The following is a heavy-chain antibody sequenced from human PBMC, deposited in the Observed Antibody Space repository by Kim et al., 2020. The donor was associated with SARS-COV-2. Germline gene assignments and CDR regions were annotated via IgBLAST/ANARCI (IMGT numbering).Heavy chain of an antibody. J-gene: IGHJ4*02. D-gene: IGHD3-22*01. CDR2: IYPGDSDT. CDR1: EYDFTTYW. V-gene: IGHV5-51*01. Sequence: GESLKISCKGSEYDFTTYWIAWVRQMPGKGLEWMGIIYPGDSDTRYSPSFQVQVTISADRFISTASLQWSSLKASATAIYYCVRADSLSSDDGSGFSSSVFNYWGQGTLRTVSS. CDR3: VRADSLSSDDGSGFSSSVFNY.